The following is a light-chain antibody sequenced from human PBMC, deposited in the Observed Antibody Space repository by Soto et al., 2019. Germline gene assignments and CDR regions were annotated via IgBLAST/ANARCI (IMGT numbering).Light chain of an antibody. CDR3: QQSYSIPWT. CDR2: AAS. CDR1: QSISSY. J-gene: IGKJ1*01. V-gene: IGKV1-39*01. Sequence: DIQMTQSPSSLSASVGDRVTITCRASQSISSYLNWYQQKPGKAPKLLIYAASTLQSGVSSRFGGSGSGTDFTLNISSLKPEDSESYYGQQSYSIPWTFGQGTKVEIK.